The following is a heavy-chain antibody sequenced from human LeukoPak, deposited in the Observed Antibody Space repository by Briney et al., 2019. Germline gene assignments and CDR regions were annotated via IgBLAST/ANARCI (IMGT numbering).Heavy chain of an antibody. D-gene: IGHD2-8*01. CDR3: GRGNLYGNIDY. CDR2: ITSSSSYT. CDR1: GFTFNDYY. Sequence: GGSLRLSCAASGFTFNDYYMTWIRQAPGKGLEWVSYITSSSSYTNYADSVKGRFTISRDNAKNSLYLQMSNLRAEDTAVYYCGRGNLYGNIDYWGQGTLVTVSS. J-gene: IGHJ4*02. V-gene: IGHV3-11*05.